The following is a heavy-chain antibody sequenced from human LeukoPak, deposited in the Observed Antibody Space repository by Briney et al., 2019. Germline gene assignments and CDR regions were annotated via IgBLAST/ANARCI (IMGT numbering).Heavy chain of an antibody. CDR2: INHSGST. CDR1: GGSFSGYY. Sequence: SETLSLTCAVYGGSFSGYYWSWIRQPPGKGLEWIGEINHSGSTNYNPSLKSRVTISVDTSKNQFSLKLSSVTAADMAVYYCARGTSHSSRMDVWGQGTTVTVSS. V-gene: IGHV4-34*01. J-gene: IGHJ6*02. CDR3: ARGTSHSSRMDV. D-gene: IGHD2-15*01.